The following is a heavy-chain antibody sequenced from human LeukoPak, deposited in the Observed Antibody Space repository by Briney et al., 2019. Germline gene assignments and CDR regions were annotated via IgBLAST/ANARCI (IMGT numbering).Heavy chain of an antibody. Sequence: SETLSLTCTVSGGSISSVNYYWSWIRQPPGKGLEWIGYIYYSGSTYYNPSLRSRVTISVDTSKNQFSLKLSSVTAADTAVYYCARDPHPYYCSSISCYENSFDIWGQGTMVTVSS. V-gene: IGHV4-30-4*01. CDR2: IYYSGST. CDR3: ARDPHPYYCSSISCYENSFDI. D-gene: IGHD2-2*01. CDR1: GGSISSVNYY. J-gene: IGHJ3*02.